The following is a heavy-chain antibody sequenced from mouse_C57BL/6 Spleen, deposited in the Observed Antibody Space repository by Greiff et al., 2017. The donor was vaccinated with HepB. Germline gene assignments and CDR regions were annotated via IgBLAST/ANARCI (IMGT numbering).Heavy chain of an antibody. CDR1: GYAFSSSW. CDR3: ARLRLTRDGYDLDY. Sequence: QVHVKQSGPELVKPGASVKISCKASGYAFSSSWMNWVKQRPGKGLEWIGRIYPGDGDTNYNGKFKGKATLTADKSSSTAYMQLSSLTSEDSAVYFCARLRLTRDGYDLDYWGQGTTLTVSS. D-gene: IGHD2-2*01. CDR2: IYPGDGDT. J-gene: IGHJ2*01. V-gene: IGHV1-82*01.